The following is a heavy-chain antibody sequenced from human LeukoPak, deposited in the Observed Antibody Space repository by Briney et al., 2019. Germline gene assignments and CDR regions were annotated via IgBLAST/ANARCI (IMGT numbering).Heavy chain of an antibody. D-gene: IGHD2-15*01. Sequence: GGSLRLSCAASGFTFSSYGMSWVRQAPGKGLEWVSAISGSGGSTYYADSVKGRFTISRDNSKNTLYLQMNSLRAEDTAVYYCATLIVVVVAARPNWFDPWGQGTLVTVSS. V-gene: IGHV3-23*01. J-gene: IGHJ5*02. CDR1: GFTFSSYG. CDR2: ISGSGGST. CDR3: ATLIVVVVAARPNWFDP.